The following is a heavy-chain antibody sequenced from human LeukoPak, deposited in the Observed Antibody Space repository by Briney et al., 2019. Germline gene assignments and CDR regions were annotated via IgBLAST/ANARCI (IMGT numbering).Heavy chain of an antibody. CDR1: GYTFTSYD. D-gene: IGHD6-19*01. V-gene: IGHV1-8*01. Sequence: ASVKVSCKASGYTFTSYDINWVRQATGQGLEWMGWMNPNSGNTGYAQKCQGRVTMTRNTSISTAYMEMSSLRSEDTAVYYCARTHSSGWYSVFYYYYGMDVWGQGTTVTVSS. CDR2: MNPNSGNT. CDR3: ARTHSSGWYSVFYYYYGMDV. J-gene: IGHJ6*02.